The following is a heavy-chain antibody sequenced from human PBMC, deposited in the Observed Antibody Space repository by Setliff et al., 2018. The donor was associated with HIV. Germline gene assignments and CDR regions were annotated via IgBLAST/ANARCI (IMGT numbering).Heavy chain of an antibody. V-gene: IGHV1-2*02. D-gene: IGHD3-22*01. CDR3: VRGVTRDISGYYRDEYFQH. J-gene: IGHJ1*01. CDR2: INPNNGGT. CDR1: AHTFTGYY. Sequence: ASVKVSCKASAHTFTGYYVHWVRQAPGQGLEWMGWINPNNGGTNYAQKFQGRVTLTTDTSTNTAYMEMRTLRSDDTAVYYCVRGVTRDISGYYRDEYFQHWGQGTPVTVSS.